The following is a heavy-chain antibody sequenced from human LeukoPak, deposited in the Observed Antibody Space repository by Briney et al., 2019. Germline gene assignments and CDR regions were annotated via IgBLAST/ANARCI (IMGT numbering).Heavy chain of an antibody. CDR3: ARGNPGRGSFLYDY. Sequence: ASVKVSCKTSGYTFTDFYMYWVRQAPGQGLDYMGWIKLDSGGTNYAPKLQGRVTMTRDTSVSTAYTELRSLSSDDTAVYYCARGNPGRGSFLYDYWGQGTLVTVSS. J-gene: IGHJ4*02. CDR2: IKLDSGGT. V-gene: IGHV1-2*02. CDR1: GYTFTDFY. D-gene: IGHD2-8*02.